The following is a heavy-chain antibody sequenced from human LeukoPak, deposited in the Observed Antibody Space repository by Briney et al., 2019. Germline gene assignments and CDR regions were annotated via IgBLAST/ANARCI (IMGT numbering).Heavy chain of an antibody. CDR3: ARGGSPVIDYGDDFDY. V-gene: IGHV4-59*01. CDR2: IYYSGGT. D-gene: IGHD4-17*01. CDR1: GGSISSYY. Sequence: SETLSLTCTVSGGSISSYYWSWIRQPPGKGLEWIGYIYYSGGTNYNPSLKSRVTISVDTSKNQFSLKLSSVTAADTAVYYCARGGSPVIDYGDDFDYWGQGTLVTVSS. J-gene: IGHJ4*02.